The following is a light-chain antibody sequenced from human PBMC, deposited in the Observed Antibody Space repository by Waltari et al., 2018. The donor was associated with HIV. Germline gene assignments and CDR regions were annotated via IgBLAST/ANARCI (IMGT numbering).Light chain of an antibody. V-gene: IGKV1-39*01. CDR2: AAS. CDR1: QSISTY. J-gene: IGKJ3*01. CDR3: LQSYTSPLT. Sequence: TIACRASQSISTYLNWYQLKPGKVPKLLISAASTLQSGVPSRFSGSGSGTDFTLTLSSLQPEDFATYYCLQSYTSPLTFGPGTKVEIK.